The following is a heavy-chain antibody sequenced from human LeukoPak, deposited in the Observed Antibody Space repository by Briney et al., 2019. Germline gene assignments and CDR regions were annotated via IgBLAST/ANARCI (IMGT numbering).Heavy chain of an antibody. CDR1: GGTFSSYA. D-gene: IGHD2-21*02. J-gene: IGHJ4*02. Sequence: ASVKVSCKASGGTFSSYAISWVRQAPGQGLEWMGWINPNSGGTNYAQKFQGRVTMTRDTSISTAYMELSRLRSDDTAVYYCARGGSSTYLVVTGTDYWGQGTLVTVSS. V-gene: IGHV1-2*02. CDR2: INPNSGGT. CDR3: ARGGSSTYLVVTGTDY.